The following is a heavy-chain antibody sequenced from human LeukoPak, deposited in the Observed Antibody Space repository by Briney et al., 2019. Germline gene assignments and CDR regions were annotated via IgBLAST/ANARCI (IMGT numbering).Heavy chain of an antibody. CDR3: ARWGLRGAFDI. D-gene: IGHD5/OR15-5a*01. CDR2: INHSGST. J-gene: IGHJ3*02. V-gene: IGHV4-34*01. CDR1: GGSFSGYY. Sequence: SETLSLTCAVYGGSFSGYYWSWIRQPPGKGLEWNGEINHSGSTNYNPSLKSRVTISVDTSKNQFSLKLSSVTAADTAVYYCARWGLRGAFDIWGQGTMVTVSS.